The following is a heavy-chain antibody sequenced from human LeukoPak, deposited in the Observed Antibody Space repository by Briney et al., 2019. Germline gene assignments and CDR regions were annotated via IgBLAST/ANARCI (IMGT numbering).Heavy chain of an antibody. V-gene: IGHV1-69*04. CDR3: ARDLPLSYSSSWYLAFDI. D-gene: IGHD6-13*01. CDR2: IIPILGIA. Sequence: SVKVSCKASGGTFSSYAISWVRQAPGQGLEWMGRIIPILGIANYAQKFQGRVTITADKSTSTAYMELSSLRSEDTAMYYCARDLPLSYSSSWYLAFDIWGQGTMVTVSS. J-gene: IGHJ3*02. CDR1: GGTFSSYA.